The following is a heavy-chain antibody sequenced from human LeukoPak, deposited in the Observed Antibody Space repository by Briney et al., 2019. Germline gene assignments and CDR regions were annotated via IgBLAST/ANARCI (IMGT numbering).Heavy chain of an antibody. J-gene: IGHJ4*02. CDR1: GGSISSGSCN. D-gene: IGHD2-2*01. V-gene: IGHV4-61*09. Sequence: PSETLSLTCSVSGGSISSGSCNWSWVRQPAGRGLGWIGHIYSSGSTKYNSSLKSRVSISIDTSKNQFSLNLSSVTAADTAVYYCARDFEFCSSTSCYRTFDYWGQGTLVTVSS. CDR2: IYSSGST. CDR3: ARDFEFCSSTSCYRTFDY.